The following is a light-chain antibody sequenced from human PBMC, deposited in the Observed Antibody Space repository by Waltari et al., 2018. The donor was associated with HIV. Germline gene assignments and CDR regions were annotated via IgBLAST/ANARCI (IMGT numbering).Light chain of an antibody. Sequence: QSALTQPASVSGSPGQSITLPCTGTSSAVGSYNLFSWYQQHPGKAPKLMIYEGSKRPSGVSNRFSGSKSGNTASLTISGLQAEDEADYYCCSYAGSSTFVVFGGGTKLTVL. J-gene: IGLJ2*01. CDR3: CSYAGSSTFVV. CDR2: EGS. V-gene: IGLV2-23*03. CDR1: SSAVGSYNL.